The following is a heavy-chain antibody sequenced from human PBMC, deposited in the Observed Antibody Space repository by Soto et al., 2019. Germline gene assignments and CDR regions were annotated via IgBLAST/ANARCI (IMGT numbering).Heavy chain of an antibody. CDR1: GGTFSSYS. D-gene: IGHD1-26*01. CDR3: ARDGGRHSGGIDY. V-gene: IGHV1-69*01. CDR2: IIPIFGTA. Sequence: QVQLVQSGAEVKKPGSSVKVSCKASGGTFSSYSINWVRQAPGQGLEWMGEIIPIFGTANYAQKFQGRVTITAEESTCTAYMELRSLRSEDTAVYYCARDGGRHSGGIDYWGQGTLVTVSS. J-gene: IGHJ4*02.